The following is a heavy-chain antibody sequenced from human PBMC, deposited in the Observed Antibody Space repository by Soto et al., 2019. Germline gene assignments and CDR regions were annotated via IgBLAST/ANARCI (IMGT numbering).Heavy chain of an antibody. D-gene: IGHD3-10*01. CDR1: GFTFSSYS. Sequence: GRSLRLSCAASGFTFSSYSMNWVRQAPGKGLEWVSYISMGATTIYYAESVKGRFTISRDNAKNSLYLQMSSLRDEDTAVYYCAKGTDYYDSGSSYGLPTVSPNWFDTWGQGTLVTVSS. J-gene: IGHJ5*02. CDR2: ISMGATTI. CDR3: AKGTDYYDSGSSYGLPTVSPNWFDT. V-gene: IGHV3-48*02.